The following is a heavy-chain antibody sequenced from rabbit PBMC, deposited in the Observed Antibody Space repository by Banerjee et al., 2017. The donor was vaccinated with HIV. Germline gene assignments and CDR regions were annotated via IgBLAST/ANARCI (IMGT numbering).Heavy chain of an antibody. J-gene: IGHJ3*01. Sequence: QEQLEESGGDLVKPGASLTLTCTASGFSFSSSYWICWVRQAPGKRPEWIACIVNGDDNKYYASWAEGRFTISKVSSTTVTLQMTSLTAADTATYFCARGDIDGFRLDLWGQGTLVTVS. CDR2: IVNGDDNK. D-gene: IGHD6-1*01. V-gene: IGHV1S45*01. CDR3: ARGDIDGFRLDL. CDR1: GFSFSSSYW.